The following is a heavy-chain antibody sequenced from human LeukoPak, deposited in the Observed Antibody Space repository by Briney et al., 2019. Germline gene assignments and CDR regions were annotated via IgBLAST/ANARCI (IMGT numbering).Heavy chain of an antibody. J-gene: IGHJ4*02. V-gene: IGHV4-4*07. CDR1: GGSINSYY. Sequence: SETLSLTCTVSGGSINSYYWSWIRQPAGKGLEWIGRIYSSGTTNYNPSLKSRVTMSVDTSKNQLSLKLSSVTAADTAVYYCARDGYHYDSSGYYSLDYWGQGTLVTVSS. D-gene: IGHD3-22*01. CDR3: ARDGYHYDSSGYYSLDY. CDR2: IYSSGTT.